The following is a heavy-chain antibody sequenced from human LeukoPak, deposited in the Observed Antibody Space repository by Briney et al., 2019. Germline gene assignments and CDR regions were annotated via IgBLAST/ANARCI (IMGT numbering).Heavy chain of an antibody. J-gene: IGHJ3*02. Sequence: GVSVRLYCAACVFTFSSYSMNWVPQAPGKGLVCVSSLSISSSHKFYTDSGKGSFTIYRDNAENYLYLQMDSESAGHRAVLHCARDATPQGIAMIVVAPPDAFDIWGQGTMVTVSS. D-gene: IGHD3-22*01. CDR2: LSISSSHK. CDR3: ARDATPQGIAMIVVAPPDAFDI. CDR1: VFTFSSYS. V-gene: IGHV3-21*01.